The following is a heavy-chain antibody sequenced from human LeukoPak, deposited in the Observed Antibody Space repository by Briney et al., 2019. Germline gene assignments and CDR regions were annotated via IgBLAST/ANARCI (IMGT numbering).Heavy chain of an antibody. V-gene: IGHV3-30*02. CDR3: AKDDAGIAAGGLDY. CDR2: IRYDGSNK. D-gene: IGHD6-13*01. J-gene: IGHJ4*02. Sequence: GGSLRLSCAASGFTFSSYGMHWVRQAPGKGLEWVAFIRYDGSNKYHADSVKGRFTISRDNSKNTLYLQMNSLRAEDTAVYYCAKDDAGIAAGGLDYWGQGTLVTVSS. CDR1: GFTFSSYG.